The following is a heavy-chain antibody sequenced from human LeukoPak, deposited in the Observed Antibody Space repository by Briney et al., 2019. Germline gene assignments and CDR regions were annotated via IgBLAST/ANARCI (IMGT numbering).Heavy chain of an antibody. J-gene: IGHJ4*02. CDR3: ARGRGSGTGLRRLDF. Sequence: ASVKVSCKASGYTFTSYDINWVRQATGQGPEWMGWMNPNSGNTGYAQKFQGRATMTRDTSITTAYMELSSLIYDDTTVYYCARGRGSGTGLRRLDFWGQGTLVTVSS. CDR1: GYTFTSYD. CDR2: MNPNSGNT. D-gene: IGHD6-19*01. V-gene: IGHV1-8*01.